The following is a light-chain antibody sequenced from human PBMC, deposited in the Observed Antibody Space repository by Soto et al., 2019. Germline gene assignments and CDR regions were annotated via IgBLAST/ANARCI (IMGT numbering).Light chain of an antibody. CDR1: SSDVGGYDY. J-gene: IGLJ1*01. CDR2: DVS. V-gene: IGLV2-11*01. CDR3: CSDAGNSRV. Sequence: QSVLTQPRSVSGSPGQSVTLSCTGTSSDVGGYDYVSWYQQHPDKAPKLIIYDVSRRPSGVPDRFSGSKSDNTASLTISGLQAEDDADYYCCSDAGNSRVFGTGTKVTVL.